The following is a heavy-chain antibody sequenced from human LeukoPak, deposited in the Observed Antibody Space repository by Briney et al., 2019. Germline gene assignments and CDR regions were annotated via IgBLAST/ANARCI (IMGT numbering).Heavy chain of an antibody. D-gene: IGHD2-2*02. CDR1: GGSISSYY. CDR3: ARVPAAILDWFDP. CDR2: IYYSGST. Sequence: SETLSLTCTVSGGSISSYYWSWIRQPPGKGLEWIGYIYYSGSTNYNPSLKSRVAMSVDTSKNQFSLKLSSVTAADTAVYYCARVPAAILDWFDPWGQGTLVTVSS. J-gene: IGHJ5*02. V-gene: IGHV4-59*12.